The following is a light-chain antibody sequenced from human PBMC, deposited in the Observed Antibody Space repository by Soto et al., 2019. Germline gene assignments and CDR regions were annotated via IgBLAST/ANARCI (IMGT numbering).Light chain of an antibody. CDR1: SSDVGDYNY. CDR3: SSYAGSNNFV. Sequence: QSVLTQPPSASGSPGQSVTISCTGTSSDVGDYNYVSWYQQHPGKAPKLMIYEVIKRPSGVPDRFSASKSGITASLTVSGLQAEDEADYYCSSYAGSNNFVFGTGTKVTVL. CDR2: EVI. V-gene: IGLV2-8*01. J-gene: IGLJ1*01.